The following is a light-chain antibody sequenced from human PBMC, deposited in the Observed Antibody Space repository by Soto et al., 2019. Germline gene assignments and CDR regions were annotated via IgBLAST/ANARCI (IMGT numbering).Light chain of an antibody. J-gene: IGKJ3*01. V-gene: IGKV1-27*01. CDR2: GAS. CDR3: QRYDSAPFT. CDR1: QAIKNS. Sequence: IQMTQSPPSLSASVGDRVTITCRASQAIKNSLAWYQHIPGKPPKLLIYGASTLQSGVPSRFSGRGSGTDFTLTIISLQPEDIATYYCQRYDSAPFTFGHGTKVDLK.